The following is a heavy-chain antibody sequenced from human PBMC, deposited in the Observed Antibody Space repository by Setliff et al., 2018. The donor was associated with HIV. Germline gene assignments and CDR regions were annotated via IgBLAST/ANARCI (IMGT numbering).Heavy chain of an antibody. Sequence: LRLSCAASGFTFSSHPIHWVRQAPGKGLEWVALILHDRDNRHYADSVRGRFTISGDTSKNTVYLQMDSLRDDDTALYFCAREVGSSGSAGYFGFWGQGSLVTVSS. V-gene: IGHV3-30-3*01. CDR1: GFTFSSHP. D-gene: IGHD6-19*01. J-gene: IGHJ4*02. CDR3: AREVGSSGSAGYFGF. CDR2: ILHDRDNR.